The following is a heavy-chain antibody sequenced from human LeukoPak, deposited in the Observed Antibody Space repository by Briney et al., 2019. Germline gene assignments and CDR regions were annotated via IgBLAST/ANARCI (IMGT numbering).Heavy chain of an antibody. D-gene: IGHD6-13*01. Sequence: PGGSLRLSCAASGFTVSSNYMSWVRQAPGKGLEWVSVIYSGGSTYYADSVKGRFTISRDNSKNTLYLQMNSLRAEDTAVYYCASSLAAAGGAFDYWGQGTLVTVSS. J-gene: IGHJ4*02. CDR2: IYSGGST. CDR1: GFTVSSNY. V-gene: IGHV3-53*01. CDR3: ASSLAAAGGAFDY.